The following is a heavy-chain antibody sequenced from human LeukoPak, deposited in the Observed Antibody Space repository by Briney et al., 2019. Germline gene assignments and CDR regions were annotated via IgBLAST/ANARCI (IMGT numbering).Heavy chain of an antibody. CDR2: ISGSGGST. V-gene: IGHV3-23*01. J-gene: IGHJ4*02. CDR3: ARDRHKYNYDSGGYPPY. CDR1: GFTLSSYG. D-gene: IGHD3-22*01. Sequence: SGGSLRLSCAASGFTLSSYGMSWVRQARGKGREWVSAISGSGGSTYYADSVKGRFTISRDNSKNTLYLKMNTLRAEDTAVYYCARDRHKYNYDSGGYPPYWGQGTLVTVSS.